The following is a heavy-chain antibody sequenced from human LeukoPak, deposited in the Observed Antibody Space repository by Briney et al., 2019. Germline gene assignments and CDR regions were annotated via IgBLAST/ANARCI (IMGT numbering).Heavy chain of an antibody. CDR1: GFTFDDYA. CDR2: ISWNSGSI. V-gene: IGHV3-9*01. D-gene: IGHD6-13*01. Sequence: GGSLRLSRAASGFTFDDYAMHWVRQAPGKGLEWVSGISWNSGSIGYADSVKGRFTISRDNAENSLYLQMNSLRAEDTALYYCAKALGAAASLSAYYYYYMDVWGKGTTVTVSS. CDR3: AKALGAAASLSAYYYYYMDV. J-gene: IGHJ6*03.